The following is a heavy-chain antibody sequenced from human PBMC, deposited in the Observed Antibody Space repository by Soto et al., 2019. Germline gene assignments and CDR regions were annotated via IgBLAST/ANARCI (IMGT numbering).Heavy chain of an antibody. Sequence: GQLVQSGAEVKRPGASVKVSCRASGYTFTSYGISWVRQAPGQGLEWMGWISAYNGDTKLSQTFEARVSMTTDTSTNTAYMELRSLRSDDTADYYCARDSLTHIAMVTWAFDIWGQGTMVTVSS. J-gene: IGHJ3*02. D-gene: IGHD5-18*01. CDR3: ARDSLTHIAMVTWAFDI. CDR1: GYTFTSYG. V-gene: IGHV1-18*01. CDR2: ISAYNGDT.